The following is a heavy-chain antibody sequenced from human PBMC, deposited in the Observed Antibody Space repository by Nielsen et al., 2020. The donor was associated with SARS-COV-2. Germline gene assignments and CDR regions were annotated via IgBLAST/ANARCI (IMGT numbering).Heavy chain of an antibody. CDR2: INHSGST. CDR1: GGSISSGGYY. V-gene: IGHV4-61*08. D-gene: IGHD5-12*01. CDR3: ARGQGDGYSGYDPNNWFDP. Sequence: SETLSLTCTVSGGSISSGGYYWSWIRQPPGKGLEWIGEINHSGSTNYNPSLKSRVTISVDTSKNQFSLKLSSVTAADTAVYYCARGQGDGYSGYDPNNWFDPWGQGTLVTVSS. J-gene: IGHJ5*02.